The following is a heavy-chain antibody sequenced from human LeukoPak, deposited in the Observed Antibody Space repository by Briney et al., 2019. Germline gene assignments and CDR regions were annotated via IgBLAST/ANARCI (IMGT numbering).Heavy chain of an antibody. V-gene: IGHV3-23*01. CDR1: GFXFSSYA. J-gene: IGHJ4*02. CDR3: VAGGFSNFEY. Sequence: PGGSLRLSCVASGFXFSSYAISWVRQAPGKGLRWASTISGSGSTTYYADSAKGRFTISRDNSKNTLYLQMSSLRAEDTAVYYCVAGGFSNFEYWGQGTLVTVSS. D-gene: IGHD5-18*01. CDR2: ISGSGSTT.